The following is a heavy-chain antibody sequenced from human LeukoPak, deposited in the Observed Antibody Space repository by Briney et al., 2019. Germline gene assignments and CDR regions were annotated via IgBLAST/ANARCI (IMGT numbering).Heavy chain of an antibody. V-gene: IGHV4-59*04. CDR3: ARISGSNLMFDP. D-gene: IGHD1-26*01. Sequence: PSETLSLTCTVSGVSISSYYWSWIRQPPGKGLEWIGYIYYSGSIYYNPSLKSRVTMSVDTSKNQFSLKLSSVTAVDTAVYYCARISGSNLMFDPWGQGTLVTVSS. CDR1: GVSISSYY. CDR2: IYYSGSI. J-gene: IGHJ5*02.